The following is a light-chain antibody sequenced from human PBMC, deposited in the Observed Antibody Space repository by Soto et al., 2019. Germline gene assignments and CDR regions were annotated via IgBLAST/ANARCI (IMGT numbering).Light chain of an antibody. V-gene: IGKV3-20*01. CDR2: DAS. CDR3: QLYGTSPRFT. CDR1: QSVRSTL. J-gene: IGKJ3*01. Sequence: EVVLTQSPGTLSLSPGERATLSCRASQSVRSTLLAWYQQKPGQAPRLLIYDASRRATGIPDRFSGSGSGTDFALTISSLEPEDFAVYYCQLYGTSPRFTFGPGTKVDI.